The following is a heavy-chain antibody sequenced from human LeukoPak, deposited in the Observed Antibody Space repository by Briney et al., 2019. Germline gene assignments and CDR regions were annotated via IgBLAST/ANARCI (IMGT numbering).Heavy chain of an antibody. J-gene: IGHJ6*03. CDR1: GFTFSSYG. Sequence: GGSLRLSCAASGFTFSSYGMSWVRQAPGKGLEWVSAISGSGGSTYYADSVKGRFTISRDNSKNTLYLQMNSLRAEDTAVYYCAREPVGLSDYYYYYMDVWGKGTTVTVSS. CDR3: AREPVGLSDYYYYYMDV. V-gene: IGHV3-23*01. CDR2: ISGSGGST.